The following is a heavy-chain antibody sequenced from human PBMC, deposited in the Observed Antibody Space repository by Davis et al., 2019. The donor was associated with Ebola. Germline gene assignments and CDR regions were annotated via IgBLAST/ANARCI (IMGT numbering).Heavy chain of an antibody. CDR2: ISDTGGST. CDR1: GFTFSSYA. Sequence: GESLKISCAASGFTFSSYALTWVRQAPGEGLEWVSCISDTGGSTYYVDSVKGRFTISRDNSKSTLYMQMTSLRAEDTAVYYCVSGDGRGSSYDMDVWGQGTTVTVSS. V-gene: IGHV3-23*01. CDR3: VSGDGRGSSYDMDV. J-gene: IGHJ6*02. D-gene: IGHD5-12*01.